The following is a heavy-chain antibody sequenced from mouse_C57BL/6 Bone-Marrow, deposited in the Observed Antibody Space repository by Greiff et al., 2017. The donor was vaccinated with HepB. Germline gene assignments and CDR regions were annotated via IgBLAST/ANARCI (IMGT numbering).Heavy chain of an antibody. J-gene: IGHJ3*01. Sequence: VQVVESVAELARPGASVKLSCTASGYTFTSYGISWVKQRTGQGLEWIGEIYPRSGNTYYNEKFKGKATLTADKSSSTAYLELRSLTSEDSAVYFYASAYFGDSYGFAYWGQGTLVTVSA. V-gene: IGHV1-81*01. CDR2: IYPRSGNT. CDR3: ASAYFGDSYGFAY. CDR1: GYTFTSYG. D-gene: IGHD1-1*01.